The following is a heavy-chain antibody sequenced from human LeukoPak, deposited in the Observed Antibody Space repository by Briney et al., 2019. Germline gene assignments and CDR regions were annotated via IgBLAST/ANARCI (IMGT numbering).Heavy chain of an antibody. CDR1: GFTFSSYG. CDR2: ISGSGGST. CDR3: AKGDGSGMTPGYYYMDV. D-gene: IGHD3-10*01. V-gene: IGHV3-23*01. Sequence: GGTLRLSCAASGFTFSSYGMSWVRQAPGKGLEWVSAISGSGGSTYYADSVKGRFTISRDNSKNTLYLQMNSLRAEDTAVYYCAKGDGSGMTPGYYYMDVWGKGTTVTISS. J-gene: IGHJ6*03.